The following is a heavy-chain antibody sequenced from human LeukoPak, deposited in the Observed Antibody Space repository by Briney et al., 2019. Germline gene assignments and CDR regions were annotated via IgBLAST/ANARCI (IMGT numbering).Heavy chain of an antibody. D-gene: IGHD3-10*01. CDR3: ARLRYYGSSPNYYYGMDV. CDR2: IYYSGST. J-gene: IGHJ6*02. V-gene: IGHV4-59*08. Sequence: PSETLSLTCTVSGGSVRRYYWSWIRQPPGKGLEWIGYIYYSGSTNYNPSLKSRVTISVDTSKNQFSLKLTSVTAADTAVYYCARLRYYGSSPNYYYGMDVWGQGTTVTVSS. CDR1: GGSVRRYY.